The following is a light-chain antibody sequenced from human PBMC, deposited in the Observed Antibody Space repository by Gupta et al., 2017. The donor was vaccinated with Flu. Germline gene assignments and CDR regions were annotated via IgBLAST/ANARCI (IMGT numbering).Light chain of an antibody. CDR2: MTS. CDR3: MQGLQIPRT. Sequence: DVVLTQSPLSLPVTPGEPASISCRSSQSLLHKNGNNHLDWYLKKPGQSPQLLIYMTSNRAPGVPDRFSGSGSGTDFTLKISRVEAADVGVYYCMQGLQIPRTFGQGTKVEIK. CDR1: QSLLHKNGNNH. V-gene: IGKV2-28*01. J-gene: IGKJ1*01.